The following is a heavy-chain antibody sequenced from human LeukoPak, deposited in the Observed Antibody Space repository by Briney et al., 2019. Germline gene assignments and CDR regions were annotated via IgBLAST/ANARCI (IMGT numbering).Heavy chain of an antibody. CDR2: ISLSGLT. D-gene: IGHD2-8*01. V-gene: IGHV4-4*02. CDR1: GGSIISTNW. J-gene: IGHJ4*02. CDR3: SRENGAFSPFGY. Sequence: SGTLSVTCGVSGGSIISTNWWSWVRQPPGQGREWIGEISLSGLTNYNPSPSSRVIMALDTSKNPLSLHLTSVAAADTAVYYCSRENGAFSPFGYWGQGYLVTVLS.